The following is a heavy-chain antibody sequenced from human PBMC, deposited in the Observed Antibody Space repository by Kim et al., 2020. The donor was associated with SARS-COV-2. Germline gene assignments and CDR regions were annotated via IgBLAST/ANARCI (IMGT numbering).Heavy chain of an antibody. D-gene: IGHD3-3*01. CDR1: GFKFDEYA. V-gene: IGHV3-9*01. J-gene: IGHJ4*02. CDR2: ITWDSGAI. CDR3: AKSRPQKSGYYTGLDY. Sequence: GGSLRLSCAASGFKFDEYAMHWVRQAPGKGLEWVSSITWDSGAIGYSESVKGRFTVSRDNAKNSLYLQMNSLRAEDTALYSCAKSRPQKSGYYTGLDYWGQGTLVTVS.